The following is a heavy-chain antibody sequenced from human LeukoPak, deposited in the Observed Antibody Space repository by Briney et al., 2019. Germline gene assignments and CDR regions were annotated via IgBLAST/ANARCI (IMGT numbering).Heavy chain of an antibody. CDR1: GYTFTGYY. D-gene: IGHD2-2*01. V-gene: IGHV1-2*02. Sequence: GASVKVSCTASGYTFTGYYMHWVRQAPGQGLEWMGWINPNSGGTNYAQKFQGRVTMTRDTSISTAYMELSRLRSDDTAVYYCARVVVPATNYDYWGQGTLVTVSS. CDR3: ARVVVPATNYDY. CDR2: INPNSGGT. J-gene: IGHJ4*02.